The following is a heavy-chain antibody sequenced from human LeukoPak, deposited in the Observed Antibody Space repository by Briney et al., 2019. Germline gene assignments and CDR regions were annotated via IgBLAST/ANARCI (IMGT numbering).Heavy chain of an antibody. CDR2: ISAYNGNT. J-gene: IGHJ4*02. CDR3: ARDLYYYDSSGYPLGY. D-gene: IGHD3-22*01. Sequence: ASVKVSCKASGYTFTSYGISWVRQAPGQGLEWMGWISAYNGNTNYTQKLQGRVTMTTDTSTSTAYMELRSLRSDDTAVYYCARDLYYYDSSGYPLGYWGQGTLVTVSS. V-gene: IGHV1-18*01. CDR1: GYTFTSYG.